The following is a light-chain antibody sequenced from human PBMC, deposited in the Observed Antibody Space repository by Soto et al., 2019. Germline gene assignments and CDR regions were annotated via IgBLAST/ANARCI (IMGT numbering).Light chain of an antibody. Sequence: DIQMTQSPSTLPASVGDRVTITCRASQSISSWLAWYQQKPGKAPTLLIYKASTLESGVPSRFSGSASGTEFTLTISSLQPDDFATYYCQQYDNYPLTFGGGTKVEIK. CDR2: KAS. CDR3: QQYDNYPLT. J-gene: IGKJ4*01. V-gene: IGKV1-5*03. CDR1: QSISSW.